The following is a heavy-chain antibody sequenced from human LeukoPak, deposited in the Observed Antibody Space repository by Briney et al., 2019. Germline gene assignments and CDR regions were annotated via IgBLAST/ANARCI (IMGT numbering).Heavy chain of an antibody. D-gene: IGHD3-10*01. V-gene: IGHV1-24*01. J-gene: IGHJ4*02. Sequence: ASVKVSCKAFGHTLRVLSIHWVRQAPGKGLEWMGGYDPEDDERIYSEKFLGRVTLTEDTSTDTAYMELTSLRSDDTAVYYCSTETAGNYWGQGTLVTVSS. CDR1: GHTLRVLS. CDR2: YDPEDDER. CDR3: STETAGNY.